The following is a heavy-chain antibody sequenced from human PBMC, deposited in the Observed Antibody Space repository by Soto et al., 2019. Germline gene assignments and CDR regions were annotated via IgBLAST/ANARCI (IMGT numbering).Heavy chain of an antibody. J-gene: IGHJ6*02. CDR3: ATRYYYDSSGYDVYYYYGMDV. CDR1: GGTFSSYA. CDR2: IIPIFGTA. Sequence: QVQLVQSGAEVKKPGSSVKVSCKASGGTFSSYAISWVRQAPGQGLEWMGGIIPIFGTANYAQKFQGRVTITADESTSTAYMELSSLRSEDTAVYYCATRYYYDSSGYDVYYYYGMDVWGQGTTVTVSS. V-gene: IGHV1-69*01. D-gene: IGHD3-22*01.